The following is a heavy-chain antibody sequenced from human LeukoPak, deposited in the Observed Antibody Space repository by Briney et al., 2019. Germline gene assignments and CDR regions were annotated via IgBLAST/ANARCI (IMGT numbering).Heavy chain of an antibody. D-gene: IGHD5-24*01. J-gene: IGHJ4*02. Sequence: GESLKISCKGSGYSFNNYWIGWVRQMPGQGLEWMGNIYPADSDTRYSPSFQGQVTISVDKSINTAYLQWSSLKASDTAMYYCARRRGDGYNSPFDYWGQGTLVTVPS. CDR3: ARRRGDGYNSPFDY. CDR2: IYPADSDT. V-gene: IGHV5-51*01. CDR1: GYSFNNYW.